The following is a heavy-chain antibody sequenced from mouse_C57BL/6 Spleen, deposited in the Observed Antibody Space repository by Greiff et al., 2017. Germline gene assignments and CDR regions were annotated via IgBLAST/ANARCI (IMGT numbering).Heavy chain of an antibody. CDR1: GFTFSDYY. CDR3: ARHASNYFDY. CDR2: ISNGGGST. V-gene: IGHV5-12*01. J-gene: IGHJ2*01. Sequence: EVKLMESGGGLVQPGGSLKLSCAASGFTFSDYYMYWVRQTPEKRLEWVAYISNGGGSTYYPDTVKGRFTISRNNAKNTLYLQMSRLKSEDTAMYYCARHASNYFDYWGQGTTLTVSS.